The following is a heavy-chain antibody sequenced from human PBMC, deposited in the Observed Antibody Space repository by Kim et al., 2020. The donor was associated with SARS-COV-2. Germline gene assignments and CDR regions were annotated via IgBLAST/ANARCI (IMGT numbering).Heavy chain of an antibody. V-gene: IGHV4-59*01. J-gene: IGHJ6*02. CDR1: GGSISSYY. Sequence: SETLSLTCTVSGGSISSYYWSWIRQPPGKGLEWIGYIYYSGSTNYNPSLKSRVTISVDTSKNQFSLKLSSVTAADTAVYYCARDYYGSGRSWPFYYYYYGMDVWGQGTTVTVSS. CDR2: IYYSGST. D-gene: IGHD3-10*01. CDR3: ARDYYGSGRSWPFYYYYYGMDV.